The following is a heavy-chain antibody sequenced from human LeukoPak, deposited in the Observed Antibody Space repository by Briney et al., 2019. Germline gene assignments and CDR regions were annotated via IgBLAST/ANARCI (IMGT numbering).Heavy chain of an antibody. CDR3: ARRRQQLVHRVGFDY. D-gene: IGHD6-13*01. CDR2: INHSGST. CDR1: GGSFSDYY. J-gene: IGHJ4*02. V-gene: IGHV4-34*01. Sequence: SETLSLTCAVYGGSFSDYYWNWIRQPPGKGLEWIGEINHSGSTNYNPPLKSRVTISVDTSKNQFSLKLSSVTAADTAVYYCARRRQQLVHRVGFDYWGQGTLVTVSS.